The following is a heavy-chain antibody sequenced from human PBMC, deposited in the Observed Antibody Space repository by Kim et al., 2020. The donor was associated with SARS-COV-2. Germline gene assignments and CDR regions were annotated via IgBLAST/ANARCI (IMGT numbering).Heavy chain of an antibody. CDR2: IWYDGSNE. D-gene: IGHD3-10*01. V-gene: IGHV3-33*08. J-gene: IGHJ4*02. CDR3: ARDRILYFGEYYFDY. Sequence: GGSLRLSCAASGFTFGSYDMHWVRQAPGKGLEWVAVIWYDGSNEYYADSVKGRFTISRDNSKNTLYLQMNSLRAEDTAVYFCARDRILYFGEYYFDYWGQGTGDTVP. CDR1: GFTFGSYD.